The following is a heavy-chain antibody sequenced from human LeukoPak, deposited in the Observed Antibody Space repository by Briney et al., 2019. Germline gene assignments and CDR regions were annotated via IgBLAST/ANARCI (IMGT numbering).Heavy chain of an antibody. D-gene: IGHD6-19*01. CDR1: GFTFTSSA. CDR3: AANSPSRYSSGWYVGDY. V-gene: IGHV1-58*01. Sequence: SVKVSCKASGFTFTSSAVQWVRQARGPRLEWIGWIVVGSGNTNYAQKFQERVTITRDMSTSTAYMELSSLRSEDTAVYYCAANSPSRYSSGWYVGDYWGQGTLVTVSS. J-gene: IGHJ4*02. CDR2: IVVGSGNT.